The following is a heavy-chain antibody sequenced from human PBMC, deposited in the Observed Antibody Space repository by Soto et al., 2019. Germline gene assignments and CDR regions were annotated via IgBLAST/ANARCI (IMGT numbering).Heavy chain of an antibody. CDR1: GGSFSGYY. V-gene: IGHV4-34*01. CDR2: IHHSGST. Sequence: LSLTCVVYGGSFSGYYWSWIRQPPGKGPEWIGEIHHSGSTNYSPSLESRVTISIDTSKNQLSLNLNSVTAADTAVYYCARLKKIGSPTHYYYYYGMDVWGQGATVTVSS. D-gene: IGHD1-26*01. J-gene: IGHJ6*02. CDR3: ARLKKIGSPTHYYYYYGMDV.